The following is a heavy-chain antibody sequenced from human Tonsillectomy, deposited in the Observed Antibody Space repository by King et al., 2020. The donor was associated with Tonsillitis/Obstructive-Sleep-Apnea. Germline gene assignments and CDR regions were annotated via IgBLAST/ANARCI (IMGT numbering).Heavy chain of an antibody. V-gene: IGHV3-11*05. J-gene: IGHJ4*02. CDR1: GFTFSDYY. CDR2: ISRSNYT. CDR3: ARGINEFWSGYMIDY. Sequence: VQLVESGGGLVKPGGSLRLSCAASGFTFSDYYMSWIRQAPGKGLEWVSYISRSNYTNYADSVKGRFTISRDNAKNSLYLQMNSLRAEDTAVYYCARGINEFWSGYMIDYWGQGTLVTVSS. D-gene: IGHD3-3*01.